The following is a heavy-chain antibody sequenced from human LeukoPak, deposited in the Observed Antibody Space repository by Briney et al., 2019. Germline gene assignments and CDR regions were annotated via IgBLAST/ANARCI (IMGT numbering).Heavy chain of an antibody. CDR2: ISGSGGNT. Sequence: GGSLRLSCAASGFTFSSYAMSWVRQAPGKGLEWVSAISGSGGNTYYADSVKGRFTISRDNSKNTLYLQVNSLRAEDTAMYYCAKDYLLGYCSTTNCYAFDLWGQGTMVTVSS. J-gene: IGHJ3*01. CDR1: GFTFSSYA. V-gene: IGHV3-23*01. D-gene: IGHD2-2*01. CDR3: AKDYLLGYCSTTNCYAFDL.